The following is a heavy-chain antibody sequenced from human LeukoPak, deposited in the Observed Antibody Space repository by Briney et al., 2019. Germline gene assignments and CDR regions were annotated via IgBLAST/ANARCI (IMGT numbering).Heavy chain of an antibody. CDR1: GFTFSSYE. Sequence: GALRLSCAASGFTFSSYEMNWVRQAPGKGLEWISYISSSGDTIYYADSVKGRLTISRDNAKNSLYLQMNSLRAEDTALYYCARNWANRYFDYWGQGTLVTVSS. D-gene: IGHD2-8*01. J-gene: IGHJ4*02. CDR3: ARNWANRYFDY. V-gene: IGHV3-48*03. CDR2: ISSSGDTI.